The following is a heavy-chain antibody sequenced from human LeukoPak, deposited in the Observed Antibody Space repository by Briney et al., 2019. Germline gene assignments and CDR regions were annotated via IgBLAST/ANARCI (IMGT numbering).Heavy chain of an antibody. CDR2: IYYSGST. V-gene: IGHV4-39*01. Sequence: SETLSLTCTVSGGSISSSSYYWGWIRRPPGKGLEWIGNIYYSGSTYYNPSLKSRVTISVDTSKNQFSLKLSSVIAADTAVYYCARRVDTASFDYWGQGTLVTVSS. CDR1: GGSISSSSYY. D-gene: IGHD5-18*01. CDR3: ARRVDTASFDY. J-gene: IGHJ4*02.